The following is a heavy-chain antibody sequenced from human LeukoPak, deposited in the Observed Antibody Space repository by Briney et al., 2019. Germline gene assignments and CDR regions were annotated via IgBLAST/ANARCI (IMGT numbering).Heavy chain of an antibody. D-gene: IGHD6-13*01. CDR2: INHSGYT. V-gene: IGHV4-34*01. CDR3: ARDIRVGSSPERYYYYYGMDV. Sequence: ASETLSLTCAVFGVSFSAFYWNCIRQPPGKGLEWIGHINHSGYTNYTPSLKSRVTISVDTSKNQFSLKLSPVTAADTAVYYCARDIRVGSSPERYYYYYGMDVWGQGTTVTVSS. J-gene: IGHJ6*02. CDR1: GVSFSAFY.